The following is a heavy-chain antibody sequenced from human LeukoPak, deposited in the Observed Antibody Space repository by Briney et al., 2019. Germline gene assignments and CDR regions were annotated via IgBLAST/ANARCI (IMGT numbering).Heavy chain of an antibody. V-gene: IGHV1-8*01. CDR2: MNPNSGNT. Sequence: ASVKVSCKASGYTFTSYDINWVRQATGQGLEWMGWMNPNSGNTGYAQKFQGRVTMTRNTSISTAYMELNSLRSEDTAVYYCARVWFGELFEFDYWGQGTLVTVSS. D-gene: IGHD3-10*01. CDR3: ARVWFGELFEFDY. CDR1: GYTFTSYD. J-gene: IGHJ4*02.